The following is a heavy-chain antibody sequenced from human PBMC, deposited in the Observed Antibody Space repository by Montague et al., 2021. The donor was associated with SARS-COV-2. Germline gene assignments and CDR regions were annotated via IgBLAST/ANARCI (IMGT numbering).Heavy chain of an antibody. CDR1: GFIFSSYE. CDR2: ISSSGGGSTK. CDR3: ARDRDWDDWCGMDV. Sequence: RLSCAASGFIFSSYEMNWVRQAPGKGLEWISYISSSGGGSTKHYTXSVKGRFTISRDNAKNSLYLQMNSLRVEDTAIYYCARDRDWDDWCGMDVWGQGTTVTVSS. V-gene: IGHV3-48*03. J-gene: IGHJ6*02. D-gene: IGHD2-21*01.